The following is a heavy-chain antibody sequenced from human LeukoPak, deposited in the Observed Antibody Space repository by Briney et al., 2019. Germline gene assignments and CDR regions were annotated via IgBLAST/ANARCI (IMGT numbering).Heavy chain of an antibody. CDR1: GYSISSGYY. Sequence: PSETLSLTCTVSGYSISSGYYWGWIRQPPGKGLEWVGSIYHSGSTYYNPSLKSRVTISVDTSKNQFSLKLSSVTAADTAVYYCARERLVTIFGVARAKGYFDYWGQGTLVTVSS. CDR2: IYHSGST. D-gene: IGHD3-3*01. CDR3: ARERLVTIFGVARAKGYFDY. J-gene: IGHJ4*02. V-gene: IGHV4-38-2*02.